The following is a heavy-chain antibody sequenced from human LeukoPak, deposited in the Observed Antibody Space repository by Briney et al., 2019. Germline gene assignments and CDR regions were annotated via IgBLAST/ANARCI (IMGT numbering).Heavy chain of an antibody. Sequence: TGGSLRLSCAASGFTFTNAWMSWVRQAPGKGLEWVATIKPDGSEKFYVDSVKGRFTISRDNAKNSLFLQMSSLRIEDTAVYYCAREDFDYWDQGTLVTVS. CDR1: GFTFTNAW. V-gene: IGHV3-7*03. CDR3: AREDFDY. CDR2: IKPDGSEK. J-gene: IGHJ4*02.